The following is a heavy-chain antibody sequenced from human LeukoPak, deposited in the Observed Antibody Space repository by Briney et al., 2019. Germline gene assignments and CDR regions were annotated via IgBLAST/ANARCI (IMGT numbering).Heavy chain of an antibody. CDR2: ISGDGGST. D-gene: IGHD3-22*01. CDR3: AKDPHLGHYDSSGPPGGDY. J-gene: IGHJ4*02. V-gene: IGHV3-43*02. CDR1: GFTFDDYA. Sequence: PGGSLRLSCAASGFTFDDYAMHWVRQAPGKGLEWVSLISGDGGSTYYADSVKGRFTISRDNSKNSLYLQMNSLRTEDTALYYCAKDPHLGHYDSSGPPGGDYWGQGTLVTVSS.